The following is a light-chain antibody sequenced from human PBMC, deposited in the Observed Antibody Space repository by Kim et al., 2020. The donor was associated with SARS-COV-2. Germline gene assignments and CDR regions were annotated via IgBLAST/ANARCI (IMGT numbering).Light chain of an antibody. Sequence: QSVLTQPPSASGTPGQRVTISCSGSSSNIGSNYVYWYQQLPGTAPKLLIYRNNQRPSGVPDRFSGSKSGTSASLAISWLRSEDEADYYCAAWDDSLSGSVFCGGTQLSVL. CDR2: RNN. CDR1: SSNIGSNY. J-gene: IGLJ3*02. CDR3: AAWDDSLSGSV. V-gene: IGLV1-47*01.